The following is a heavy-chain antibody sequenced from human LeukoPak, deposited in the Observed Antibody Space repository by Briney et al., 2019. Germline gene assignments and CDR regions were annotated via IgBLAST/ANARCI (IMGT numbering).Heavy chain of an antibody. D-gene: IGHD3-10*01. CDR1: GYSISSGCY. V-gene: IGHV4-38-2*02. CDR2: IYHSGST. J-gene: IGHJ5*02. Sequence: SETLSLTCAVYGYSISSGCYWGWIRQPPGKGLEWIGSIYHSGSTYYNPSLKSRVTISVDTSKNQFSLKLSSVTAADTAVYYCAKEEVLLWFGELLYQWFDPWGQGTLVTVSS. CDR3: AKEEVLLWFGELLYQWFDP.